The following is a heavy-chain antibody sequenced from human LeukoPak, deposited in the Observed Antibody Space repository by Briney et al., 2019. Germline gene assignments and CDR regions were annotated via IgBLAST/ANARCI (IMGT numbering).Heavy chain of an antibody. CDR1: GFSFGDFW. Sequence: PGGSLRLSCAASGFSFGDFWMHWVRQVPGKGLVWLSRIYADGTTTDYADSVRGRFTISRDNAKNTLYLQMNSLSAEDTAVYYCAIANITMARAFDIWGQGTMVTVSS. J-gene: IGHJ3*02. D-gene: IGHD3-10*01. CDR2: IYADGTTT. CDR3: AIANITMARAFDI. V-gene: IGHV3-74*01.